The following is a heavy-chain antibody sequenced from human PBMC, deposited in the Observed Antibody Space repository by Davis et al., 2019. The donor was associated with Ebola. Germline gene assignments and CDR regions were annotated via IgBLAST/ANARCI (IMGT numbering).Heavy chain of an antibody. CDR3: AREEIVVVVAATSGYYYYGMDV. CDR1: GVTFSRYA. V-gene: IGHV1-69*13. CDR2: IIPKSGTV. D-gene: IGHD2-15*01. Sequence: AASVKVSCKASGVTFSRYAINWVRQAPGQGLEWMGGIIPKSGTVNYAKKSQSRVTITADESTSTVYMEMSSLRSDDTAVYYCAREEIVVVVAATSGYYYYGMDVWGKGTTVTVSS. J-gene: IGHJ6*04.